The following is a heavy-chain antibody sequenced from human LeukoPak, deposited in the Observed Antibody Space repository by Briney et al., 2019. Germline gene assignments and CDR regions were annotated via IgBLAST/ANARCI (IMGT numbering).Heavy chain of an antibody. V-gene: IGHV3-9*01. CDR3: AKGRDGYNLYDY. CDR2: ISWNSGSI. CDR1: GFTFDDYA. J-gene: IGHJ4*02. D-gene: IGHD5-24*01. Sequence: GGSLRLSCAASGFTFDDYAMHWVRQAPGKGLEWVSGISWNSGSIGYADSVKGRFTISRDNAKNSLYLQMNSLRTEDTALYYCAKGRDGYNLYDYWGQGTLVTVSS.